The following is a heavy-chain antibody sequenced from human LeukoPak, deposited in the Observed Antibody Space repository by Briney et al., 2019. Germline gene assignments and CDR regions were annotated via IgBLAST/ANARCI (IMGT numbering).Heavy chain of an antibody. Sequence: PSETLSLTCTVSGGSISSYYWSWIRQPPGKGLEWIGYIYYSGSTNYNPSLKSRVTISVDTSKNQFSLKLSSVTAADTAVYYCARRGTNYDILTGFAFYFDYWGQGTLVTVS. V-gene: IGHV4-59*08. D-gene: IGHD3-9*01. CDR2: IYYSGST. CDR1: GGSISSYY. J-gene: IGHJ4*02. CDR3: ARRGTNYDILTGFAFYFDY.